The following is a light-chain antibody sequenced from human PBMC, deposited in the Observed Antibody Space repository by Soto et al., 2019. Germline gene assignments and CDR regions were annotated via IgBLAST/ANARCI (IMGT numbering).Light chain of an antibody. J-gene: IGLJ3*02. CDR1: SSNIGSNY. CDR2: RNN. V-gene: IGLV1-47*01. Sequence: QSVLTQPPSASGSPGQRVTISCSGSSSNIGSNYVYWYQQLPGTAPKLLTYRNNQRPSGVPDRFSGSKSGTSDSLAISALRSEDEADYYCAAWDDSLSGPVFGGGTKVTV. CDR3: AAWDDSLSGPV.